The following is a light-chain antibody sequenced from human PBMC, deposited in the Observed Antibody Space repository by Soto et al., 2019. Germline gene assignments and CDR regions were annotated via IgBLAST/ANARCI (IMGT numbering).Light chain of an antibody. Sequence: TQSPATLSLSPGERATLSCRASQSVSSYLAWYQQKPGQAPRLLIYDASNRATGIPARFSGSGSGTDFTLTISSLEPEDFAVYYCQQRSDWAITFGQGTRLEVK. CDR3: QQRSDWAIT. V-gene: IGKV3-11*01. J-gene: IGKJ5*01. CDR2: DAS. CDR1: QSVSSY.